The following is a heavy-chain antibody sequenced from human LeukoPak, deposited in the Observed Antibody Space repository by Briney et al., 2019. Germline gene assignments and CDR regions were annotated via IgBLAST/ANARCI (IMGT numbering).Heavy chain of an antibody. CDR3: ARAGYASSGYYDC. CDR1: GFTFNTYT. Sequence: GGSLRLSCAASGFTFNTYTMHWVRQAPGKGLEWVAVISNDGSRKFYADSVKGRFTISRDDSKNTVFLQMNSLRAEDTAVYYCARAGYASSGYYDCWGQGTLVTVSS. V-gene: IGHV3-30*04. J-gene: IGHJ4*02. D-gene: IGHD3-22*01. CDR2: ISNDGSRK.